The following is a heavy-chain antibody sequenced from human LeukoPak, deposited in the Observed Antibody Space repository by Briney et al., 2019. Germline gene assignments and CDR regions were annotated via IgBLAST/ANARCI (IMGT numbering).Heavy chain of an antibody. V-gene: IGHV4-39*07. D-gene: IGHD1-26*01. CDR3: AKATREWEKLQAMDV. Sequence: SETLSLTCTVSGGSISNRNYWAWIRQPPGRGLEWIGTIHYSGSTYYNASLKSRLIISIDTSKSQFSLTLSSVTAADTAVYYCAKATREWEKLQAMDVWGNGTTVTVSS. J-gene: IGHJ6*04. CDR2: IHYSGST. CDR1: GGSISNRNY.